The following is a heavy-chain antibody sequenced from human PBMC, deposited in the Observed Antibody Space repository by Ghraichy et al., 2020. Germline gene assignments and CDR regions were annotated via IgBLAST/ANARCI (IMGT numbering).Heavy chain of an antibody. D-gene: IGHD6-13*01. Sequence: SETLSLTCTVSGDSISSSSYYWGWIRQPPGKGLDWIGNIYYSGSTYYNPSLKSRVTISVATSKNQFSLKLTSVTAADTALYYCARVRVSTWYSPLYNDYWGQGILVTVSS. CDR1: GDSISSSSYY. CDR2: IYYSGST. V-gene: IGHV4-39*01. CDR3: ARVRVSTWYSPLYNDY. J-gene: IGHJ4*02.